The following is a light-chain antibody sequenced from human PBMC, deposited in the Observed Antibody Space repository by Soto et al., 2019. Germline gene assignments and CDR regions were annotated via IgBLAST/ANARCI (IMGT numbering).Light chain of an antibody. CDR2: GAS. CDR3: QQYGSSPPIT. V-gene: IGKV3-20*01. Sequence: EIVLTQSPGTLSLSPGERATLSCRASQSVSSSYLAWYQQKPGQAPRLLIYGASSMATGIPDRFSGSGSGTAFTLTISRLEPEDCAVYYCQQYGSSPPITFGKGTRLEIK. J-gene: IGKJ5*01. CDR1: QSVSSSY.